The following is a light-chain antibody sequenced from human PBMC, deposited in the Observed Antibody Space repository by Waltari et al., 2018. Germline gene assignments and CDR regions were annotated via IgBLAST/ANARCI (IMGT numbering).Light chain of an antibody. CDR1: QDIYTY. CDR3: QQFNSYPRT. J-gene: IGKJ1*01. V-gene: IGKV1-9*01. Sequence: IQLTQSPSALSASVGDRVTITCRATQDIYTYLAWYQQEPGKAPKLLIYAAATLQSGVPSRFSGSGSGTDFTLTISSLQPEDFATYYCQQFNSYPRTFGKGNKVEIK. CDR2: AAA.